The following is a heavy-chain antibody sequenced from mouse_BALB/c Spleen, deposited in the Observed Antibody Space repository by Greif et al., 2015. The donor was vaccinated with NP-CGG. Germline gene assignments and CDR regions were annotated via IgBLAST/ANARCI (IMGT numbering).Heavy chain of an antibody. J-gene: IGHJ4*01. V-gene: IGHV1S81*02. D-gene: IGHD1-1*01. CDR1: GYTFTSYY. CDR3: TRLGYYGSRDYYAMDY. CDR2: INPSNGGT. Sequence: VQLQQSGAELVKPGASVKLSCKASGYTFTSYYMYWVKQRPGQGLEWIGEINPSNGGTNFNEKFKSKATLTVDKSSSTAYMQLSSLTSEDSAVYYCTRLGYYGSRDYYAMDYWGQGTSVTVSS.